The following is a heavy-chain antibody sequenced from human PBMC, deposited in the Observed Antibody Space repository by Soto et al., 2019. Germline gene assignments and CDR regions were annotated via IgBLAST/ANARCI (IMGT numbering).Heavy chain of an antibody. CDR2: VYHNGNT. J-gene: IGHJ5*02. D-gene: IGHD6-19*01. CDR1: GVSITSSNW. Sequence: QVQLQESGPGLVKPSGTLSLTCAVSGVSITSSNWWSWVRQSPGKGLEWIGEVYHNGNTNDNPSLKSRVTISVDKAKNQFSLKVNSVTAADTAVYYCARDPSIAVATTWGQGTLVTVSS. CDR3: ARDPSIAVATT. V-gene: IGHV4-4*02.